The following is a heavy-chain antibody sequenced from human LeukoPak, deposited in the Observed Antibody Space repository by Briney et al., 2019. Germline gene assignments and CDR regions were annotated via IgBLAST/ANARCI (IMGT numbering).Heavy chain of an antibody. CDR3: ARVTPGYSSSWVFDY. Sequence: GGSLRLSCAASGFSFSNYWMSWVRQAPGKGPEWVANIKQDGSEKNYVDSVKGRFTISRDNAKNSLYLQMNSLRAEDTAVYYCARVTPGYSSSWVFDYWGQGTLVTVSS. V-gene: IGHV3-7*01. J-gene: IGHJ4*02. CDR1: GFSFSNYW. D-gene: IGHD6-13*01. CDR2: IKQDGSEK.